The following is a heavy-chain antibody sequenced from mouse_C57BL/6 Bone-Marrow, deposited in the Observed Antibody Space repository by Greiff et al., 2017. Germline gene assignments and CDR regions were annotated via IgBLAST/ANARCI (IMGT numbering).Heavy chain of an antibody. CDR1: GYAFSSYW. J-gene: IGHJ2*01. CDR3: ASPPITTVVGRYFDY. Sequence: QVQLQQSGAELVKPGASVKISCKASGYAFSSYWMNWVKQRPGKGLEWIGQIYPGDGDTNYNGKFKGKATLTADKSSSTAYMPLSSLTSEDSAVYFCASPPITTVVGRYFDYWGQGTTLTVSS. V-gene: IGHV1-80*01. D-gene: IGHD1-1*01. CDR2: IYPGDGDT.